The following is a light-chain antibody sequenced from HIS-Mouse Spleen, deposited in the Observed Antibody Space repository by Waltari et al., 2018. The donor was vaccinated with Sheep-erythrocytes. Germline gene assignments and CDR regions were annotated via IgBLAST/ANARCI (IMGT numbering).Light chain of an antibody. J-gene: IGLJ1*01. CDR1: SSDVGGYNY. CDR3: CSYAGSYNHV. Sequence: QSALTQPRSVSGSPGQSVTISCTGTSSDVGGYNYVSWYQQHPGKAPKPMIYDFSTRPSGVPDRFSGSKSGNTASLTISGLQAEDEADYYCCSYAGSYNHVFATGTKVTVL. V-gene: IGLV2-11*01. CDR2: DFS.